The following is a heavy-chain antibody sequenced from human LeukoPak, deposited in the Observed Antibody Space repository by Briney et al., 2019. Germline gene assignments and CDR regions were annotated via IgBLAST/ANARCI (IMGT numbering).Heavy chain of an antibody. CDR2: ISKSGST. CDR1: GDSISSNY. CDR3: ARCRDEFADYGFTS. J-gene: IGHJ5*02. V-gene: IGHV4-59*01. D-gene: IGHD4-17*01. Sequence: SETLSLTCTISGDSISSNYRSWTRRPPGRGLEWIGYISKSGSTKYNPSLKSRVTISVDTSKNLYSLKLTSMTAADTAVYYCARCRDEFADYGFTSWGPGTLVTVSS.